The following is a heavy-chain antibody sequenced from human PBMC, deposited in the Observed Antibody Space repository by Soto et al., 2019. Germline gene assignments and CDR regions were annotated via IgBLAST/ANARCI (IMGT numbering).Heavy chain of an antibody. J-gene: IGHJ3*02. V-gene: IGHV1-2*02. CDR3: AMVIGRGGGSAPPLWGGYGAHDAFYI. Sequence: QVQLVQSGAEVKKPGASVKVSCKASGYTFTGYYMHWVRQAPGQGLEWMGWINPNSGGTNFAQKFRGRVTMTRDTSISPAYMEVGRLRPDDTAVYFWAMVIGRGGGSAPPLWGGYGAHDAFYIWGQGTMVTVSS. D-gene: IGHD3-3*01. CDR1: GYTFTGYY. CDR2: INPNSGGT.